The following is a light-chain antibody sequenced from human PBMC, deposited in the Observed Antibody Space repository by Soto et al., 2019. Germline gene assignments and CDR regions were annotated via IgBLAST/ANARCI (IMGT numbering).Light chain of an antibody. CDR3: QQYNDYSAWT. CDR1: QSISSY. CDR2: AAS. Sequence: GDGVTITCRASQSISSYVSWYQQKPGKAPKLLIYAASSLQNGVPSRFSGTESGTEFTLTISSLRPDDFATYYCQQYNDYSAWTFGQGTKVDIK. V-gene: IGKV1-5*01. J-gene: IGKJ1*01.